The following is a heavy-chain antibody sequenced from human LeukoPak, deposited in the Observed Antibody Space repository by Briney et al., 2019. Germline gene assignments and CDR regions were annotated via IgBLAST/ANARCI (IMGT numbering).Heavy chain of an antibody. CDR3: ARHYYDSSGYYSIYYYYGMDV. CDR1: GFTVSSSY. CDR2: IYSGGST. J-gene: IGHJ6*02. D-gene: IGHD3-22*01. V-gene: IGHV3-66*04. Sequence: GGSLRLSCATSGFTVSSSYMSWVRQAPGKGLEWVSVIYSGGSTYYADSVKGRFTISRDNSKDTLYLQMNSLRAEDTAVYYCARHYYDSSGYYSIYYYYGMDVWGQGTTVTVSS.